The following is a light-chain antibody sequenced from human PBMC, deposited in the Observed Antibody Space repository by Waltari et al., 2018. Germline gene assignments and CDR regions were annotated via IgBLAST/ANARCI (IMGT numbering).Light chain of an antibody. CDR1: NSGEKF. Sequence: SYELTQPPSVSVSPGQTASITCFGDNSGEKFNSWYQQKPCQAPNNVIFQDQGRPAGISERFSGSTSGNTATLTISETQPIDEADYYCQAWDRGTVIFGGGTKLAVL. J-gene: IGLJ2*01. CDR3: QAWDRGTVI. V-gene: IGLV3-1*01. CDR2: QDQ.